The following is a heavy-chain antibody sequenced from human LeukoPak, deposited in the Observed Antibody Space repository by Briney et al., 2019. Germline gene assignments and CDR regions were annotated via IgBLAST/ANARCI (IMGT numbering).Heavy chain of an antibody. J-gene: IGHJ5*02. Sequence: GGSLRLSCAASGFTFSSYAMHWVRQAPGKGLEWVAVISYDGSNKYYADSVKGRFTISRDNSKNTLYLQMNSLRDEDTAVYYCARILGFRSDPWGQGTLVTVSS. V-gene: IGHV3-30-3*01. CDR3: ARILGFRSDP. CDR1: GFTFSSYA. CDR2: ISYDGSNK. D-gene: IGHD7-27*01.